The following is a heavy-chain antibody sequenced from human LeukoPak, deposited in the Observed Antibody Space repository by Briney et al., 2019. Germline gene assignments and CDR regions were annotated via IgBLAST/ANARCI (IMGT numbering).Heavy chain of an antibody. D-gene: IGHD6-13*01. J-gene: IGHJ6*03. CDR3: ASNLGVRSSWYVNSYYYYYMDV. CDR1: GYTFTSYD. Sequence: ASVKVSCKASGYTFTSYDINWVRQATGQGLEWMGWMNPNSGNTGYAQKFQGRVTMTRNTSISTAYMELSSLRSEDTAVYYCASNLGVRSSWYVNSYYYYYMDVWGKGTTVTVSS. V-gene: IGHV1-8*01. CDR2: MNPNSGNT.